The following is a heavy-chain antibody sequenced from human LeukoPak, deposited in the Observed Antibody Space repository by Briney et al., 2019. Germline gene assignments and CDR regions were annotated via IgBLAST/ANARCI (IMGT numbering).Heavy chain of an antibody. Sequence: VKVSCKASGGTFSSYAISWVRQAPGQGLEWMGGIIPIFGTANYAQKFQGRVTITADESTSTAYMELSSLRSEDTAVYYRARMSRNYVWGSYRPYHHPPFDYWGQGTLVTVSS. J-gene: IGHJ4*02. V-gene: IGHV1-69*13. CDR1: GGTFSSYA. CDR2: IIPIFGTA. CDR3: ARMSRNYVWGSYRPYHHPPFDY. D-gene: IGHD3-16*02.